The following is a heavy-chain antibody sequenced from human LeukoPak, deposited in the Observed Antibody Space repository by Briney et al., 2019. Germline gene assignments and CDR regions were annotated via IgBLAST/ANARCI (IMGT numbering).Heavy chain of an antibody. D-gene: IGHD2-21*01. CDR2: ISGNSNST. V-gene: IGHV3-9*01. CDR3: ARRGFCGGNCYLSPFDY. Sequence: GRSLRLSCTASGFSFEDYSIHWVRQAPGQGLEWVSGISGNSNSTQYAESVKGRFTISRDHAKNSLYLQMNSLRAEDTAFYYCARRGFCGGNCYLSPFDYWGQGALVTVSS. J-gene: IGHJ4*02. CDR1: GFSFEDYS.